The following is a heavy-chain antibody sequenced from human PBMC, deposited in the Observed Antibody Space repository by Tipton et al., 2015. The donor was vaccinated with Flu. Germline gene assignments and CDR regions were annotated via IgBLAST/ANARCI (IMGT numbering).Heavy chain of an antibody. CDR1: GGSISSYY. J-gene: IGHJ4*02. CDR2: VYYRGST. V-gene: IGHV4-59*01. Sequence: LRLSCMISGGSISSYYWSWIRQSPGRGLEWIGYVYYRGSTNYNPSLKSRVTISVDTSKNQFSLKLTSVTAADTAVYYCARLRANYYDSSGYSDYWGQGTLVTVSS. D-gene: IGHD3-22*01. CDR3: ARLRANYYDSSGYSDY.